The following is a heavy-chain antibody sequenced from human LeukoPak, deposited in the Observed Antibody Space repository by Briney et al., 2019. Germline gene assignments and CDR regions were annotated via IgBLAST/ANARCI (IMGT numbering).Heavy chain of an antibody. Sequence: PGGSLRLSCAASGFTFSMYGMHWVRQAPGKGLEWVADISYDGSYKNYADSAKGRFSISRDNDKKMLFLQIDSLRSEDSAVYYCVKDGPSGYFLYRVLEYWGQGTLITISS. V-gene: IGHV3-30*18. CDR3: VKDGPSGYFLYRVLEY. CDR1: GFTFSMYG. CDR2: ISYDGSYK. D-gene: IGHD6-13*01. J-gene: IGHJ4*02.